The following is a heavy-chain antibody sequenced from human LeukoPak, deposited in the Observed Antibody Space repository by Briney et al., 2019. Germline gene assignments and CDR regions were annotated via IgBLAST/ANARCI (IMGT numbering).Heavy chain of an antibody. CDR3: ARDPTGYYDSSYLDY. Sequence: GGSLRLSCAASGFTFSSYAMHWVRQAPGKGLEWVAVISYDGSNKYYADSVKGRFTTSRDNSKNTLYLQMNSLRAEDTALYYCARDPTGYYDSSYLDYWGQGTLVTVSS. J-gene: IGHJ4*02. D-gene: IGHD3-22*01. CDR1: GFTFSSYA. V-gene: IGHV3-30*01. CDR2: ISYDGSNK.